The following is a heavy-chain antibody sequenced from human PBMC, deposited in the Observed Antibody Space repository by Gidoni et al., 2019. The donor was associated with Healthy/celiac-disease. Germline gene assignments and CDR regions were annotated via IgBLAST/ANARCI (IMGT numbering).Heavy chain of an antibody. CDR1: GFSLSTSGVG. CDR3: ARIVVVPAPWTRIHVWFDP. J-gene: IGHJ5*02. V-gene: IGHV2-5*02. CDR2: IYWDDDK. Sequence: QITLKESGPTLVKPTQTLTLTCTFSGFSLSTSGVGVGWIRQPPGKALEWLALIYWDDDKRYSPSLKSRLTITKDTSKNQVVLTITNMDPVDTATYYCARIVVVPAPWTRIHVWFDPWGQGTLVTVSS. D-gene: IGHD2-2*01.